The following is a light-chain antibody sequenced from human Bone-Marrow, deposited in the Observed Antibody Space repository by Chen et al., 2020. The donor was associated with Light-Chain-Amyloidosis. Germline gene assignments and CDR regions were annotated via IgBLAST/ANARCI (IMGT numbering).Light chain of an antibody. CDR1: DLPTKY. J-gene: IGLJ2*01. CDR3: PSADSSGTYEVI. V-gene: IGLV3-25*03. Sequence: SYELTQPPSVSVSPGQTARITCSGDDLPTKYAYWYQQKPGQAPVLVIHRDTERPSGISERFSGSSSGTTATLTTSGVQAEDEADYHCPSADSSGTYEVIFGGGTKLTVL. CDR2: RDT.